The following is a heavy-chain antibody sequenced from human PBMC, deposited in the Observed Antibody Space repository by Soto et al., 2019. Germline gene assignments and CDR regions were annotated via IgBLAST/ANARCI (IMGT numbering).Heavy chain of an antibody. Sequence: PGESLKISCRTSGYRFTSYWIAWVRQMPGKGLEWMGIFFPSDSDTRYSPSFQGQVTISADRSTSTVFLQWASLKASDTAVYFCARKDKSGYFNWFDPWGQGTLVTVSS. D-gene: IGHD3-22*01. V-gene: IGHV5-51*01. J-gene: IGHJ5*02. CDR1: GYRFTSYW. CDR2: FFPSDSDT. CDR3: ARKDKSGYFNWFDP.